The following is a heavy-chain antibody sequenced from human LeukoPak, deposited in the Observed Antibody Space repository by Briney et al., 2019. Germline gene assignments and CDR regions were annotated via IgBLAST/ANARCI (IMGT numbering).Heavy chain of an antibody. CDR1: GFTFSITY. J-gene: IGHJ6*03. Sequence: PGGSLRLSCAASGFTFSITYMAWVRQAPGKGLEWVSGISWNSFTIGYADSVKGRFTISRDNAKNSLYLQMNSLRVEDTALYYCAKDIGRVDTASTYMDVWGKGTTVTISS. D-gene: IGHD5-18*01. CDR3: AKDIGRVDTASTYMDV. V-gene: IGHV3-9*01. CDR2: ISWNSFTI.